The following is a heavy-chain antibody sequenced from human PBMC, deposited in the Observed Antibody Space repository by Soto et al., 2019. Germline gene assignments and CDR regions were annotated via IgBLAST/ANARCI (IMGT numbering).Heavy chain of an antibody. Sequence: QVQLQESGPGLVKPSGTLSLTCADSGGSISSSNWWSWVRQPPGKGLEWIGEIYHSGSTNYNPSLTSRVTISVDKSKNQFSLKLSSVTAADTAVYYCSRKGYNWNQIGWFDPWGQGTLVTVSS. V-gene: IGHV4-4*02. D-gene: IGHD1-20*01. CDR1: GGSISSSNW. CDR2: IYHSGST. J-gene: IGHJ5*02. CDR3: SRKGYNWNQIGWFDP.